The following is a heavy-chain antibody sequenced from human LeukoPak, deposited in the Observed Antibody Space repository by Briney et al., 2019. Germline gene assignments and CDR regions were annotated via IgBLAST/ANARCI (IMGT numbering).Heavy chain of an antibody. CDR2: ISTSSSTI. J-gene: IGHJ3*02. CDR1: GFAFSSYS. CDR3: VRDFVVGAPDAFDI. Sequence: GGSLRLSCAASGFAFSSYSMNWVRQAPGKGLEWVSYISTSSSTIQYADSVKGRFTISRDNGKNSLHLQMNSLRDEDTAVYYCVRDFVVGAPDAFDIWGQGTMVTVSS. V-gene: IGHV3-48*02. D-gene: IGHD1-26*01.